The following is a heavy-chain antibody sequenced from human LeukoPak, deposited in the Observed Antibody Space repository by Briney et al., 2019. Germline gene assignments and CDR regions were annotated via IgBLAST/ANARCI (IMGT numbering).Heavy chain of an antibody. J-gene: IGHJ4*02. V-gene: IGHV3-43*02. D-gene: IGHD4-17*01. CDR3: AKAPNDYGDYVYCFDY. Sequence: GGSLRLSCAASGFTFDDYAMHWVHQAPGKGLEWVSLISGDGGSTYYADSVKGRFTISRDNSKNSLYLQMNSLRTEDTALYYCAKAPNDYGDYVYCFDYWGQGTLVTVSS. CDR2: ISGDGGST. CDR1: GFTFDDYA.